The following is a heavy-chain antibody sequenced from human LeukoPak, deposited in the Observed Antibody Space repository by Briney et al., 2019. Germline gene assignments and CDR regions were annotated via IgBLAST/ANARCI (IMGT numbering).Heavy chain of an antibody. CDR1: GFTLSSYW. J-gene: IGHJ5*02. V-gene: IGHV3-48*04. CDR2: ITISGHTK. CDR3: ARGDPHADL. Sequence: GGSLRLSCAASGFTLSSYWMSWVRQAPGKGLEWIADITISGHTKNYADSVKGRFTISRDNARTSLYLQMNSLRVEDTGVYYCARGDPHADLWGQGTLVTVSS.